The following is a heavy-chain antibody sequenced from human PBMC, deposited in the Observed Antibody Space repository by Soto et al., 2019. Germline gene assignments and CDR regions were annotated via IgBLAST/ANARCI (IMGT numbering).Heavy chain of an antibody. Sequence: SSETLSLTCTVSGGSTDSLYWSWVRQPPGKGLEWIGYVSYSGSTTYNPSLKSRVIVSIDTSKNQFSLRLSSVTAADTAVYYCARGTYSGSYSVYFDYWAQGTLVTVSS. CDR3: ARGTYSGSYSVYFDY. J-gene: IGHJ4*02. D-gene: IGHD1-26*01. CDR1: GGSTDSLY. CDR2: VSYSGST. V-gene: IGHV4-59*08.